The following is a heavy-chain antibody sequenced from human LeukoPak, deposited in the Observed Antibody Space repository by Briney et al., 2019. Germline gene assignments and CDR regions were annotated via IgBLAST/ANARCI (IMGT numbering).Heavy chain of an antibody. Sequence: ASVKVSCKASGYTFTSYGISWVRQAPGQGLEWMGWISAYNGNTDYAQSLQGRVTMTIDTSTSTVYMELRSLRSDDAAVYYCARDVGRSYDLDYWGQGTLVTVSS. CDR2: ISAYNGNT. D-gene: IGHD3-16*01. V-gene: IGHV1-18*01. CDR1: GYTFTSYG. J-gene: IGHJ4*02. CDR3: ARDVGRSYDLDY.